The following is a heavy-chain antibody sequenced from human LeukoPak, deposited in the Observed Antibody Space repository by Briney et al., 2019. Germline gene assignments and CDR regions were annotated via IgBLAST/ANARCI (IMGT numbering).Heavy chain of an antibody. V-gene: IGHV4-39*07. Sequence: ASETLSLTCAVSGDSISTTNYYWGWIRQPPGKGLEWIGIIYYSGITHYNPSLKSRVTILVDTSKNQFSLKLSSVTAADTAVYYCAREYYYDSSGYYGYYFGMDVWGQGTTVTVSS. CDR2: IYYSGIT. J-gene: IGHJ6*02. D-gene: IGHD3-22*01. CDR1: GDSISTTNYY. CDR3: AREYYYDSSGYYGYYFGMDV.